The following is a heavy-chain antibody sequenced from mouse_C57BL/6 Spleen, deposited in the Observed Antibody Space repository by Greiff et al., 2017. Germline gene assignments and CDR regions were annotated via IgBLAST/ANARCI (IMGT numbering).Heavy chain of an antibody. Sequence: QVQLQQSGPELVKPGASVKISCKASGYAFSSSWMNWVKQRPGKGLEWIGRIYPGDGATNYTGKSKGKATLTADKSSSTAYMQRSSLTSEDSAVYFCARTTVVFDYWGQGTTLTVSS. D-gene: IGHD1-1*01. V-gene: IGHV1-82*01. CDR3: ARTTVVFDY. CDR2: IYPGDGAT. CDR1: GYAFSSSW. J-gene: IGHJ2*01.